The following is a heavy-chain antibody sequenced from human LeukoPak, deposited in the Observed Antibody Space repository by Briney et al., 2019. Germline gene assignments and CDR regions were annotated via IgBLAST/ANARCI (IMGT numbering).Heavy chain of an antibody. Sequence: PGGSLRLSCAASGFTFSGYGMTWVRQTPGKGLEWVSHISTSGGMTYYADSVKGRFTISRDNSKNTLYLQMNSLRAEDTAVYYCAKLDKWSVTTGWGQGTLVTVSS. J-gene: IGHJ4*02. D-gene: IGHD4-17*01. CDR1: GFTFSGYG. CDR2: ISTSGGMT. V-gene: IGHV3-23*01. CDR3: AKLDKWSVTTG.